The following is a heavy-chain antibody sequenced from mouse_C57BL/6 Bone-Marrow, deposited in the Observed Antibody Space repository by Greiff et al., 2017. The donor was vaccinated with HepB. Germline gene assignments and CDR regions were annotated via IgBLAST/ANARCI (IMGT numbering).Heavy chain of an antibody. J-gene: IGHJ4*01. D-gene: IGHD2-4*01. CDR2: IHPNSGST. CDR3: ARYDYGGYYAMDY. V-gene: IGHV1-64*01. Sequence: VQLQQPGAELVKPGASVKLSCKASGYTFTSYWMHWVKQRPGQGLEWIGMIHPNSGSTNYNEKFKSKATLTVDKSSSTAYMQLSSLTSEDSAVYYCARYDYGGYYAMDYWGQGTSVTVSS. CDR1: GYTFTSYW.